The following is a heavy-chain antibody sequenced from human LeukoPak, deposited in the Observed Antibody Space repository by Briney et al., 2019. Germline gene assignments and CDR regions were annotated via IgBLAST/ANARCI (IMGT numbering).Heavy chain of an antibody. D-gene: IGHD3-3*02. Sequence: ASVKVSCKASGYTFTGYYMHWVRQAPGQGLEWMGWINPKRGDTNYAQKFQGRVTMTRDTSIRTVYMEVSRLRSDDTAIYYCASGRTIFYYYMDVWGKGTTVTISS. J-gene: IGHJ6*03. CDR1: GYTFTGYY. CDR3: ASGRTIFYYYMDV. CDR2: INPKRGDT. V-gene: IGHV1-2*02.